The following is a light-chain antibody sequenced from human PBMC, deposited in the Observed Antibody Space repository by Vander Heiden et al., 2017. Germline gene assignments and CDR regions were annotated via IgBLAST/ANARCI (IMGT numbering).Light chain of an antibody. CDR2: ATS. CDR3: QQYDTEAPA. V-gene: IGKV1D-16*01. Sequence: DIQMTQSPSAVSESVRDRPDITGRRSHTRGDWVAWYQKKPGMAAKPLIDATSTVESGVPSRFSGTASGTDFSLTISYLHPEDFATYYCQQYDTEAPAFGGGNKVEV. CDR1: HTRGDW. J-gene: IGKJ4*01.